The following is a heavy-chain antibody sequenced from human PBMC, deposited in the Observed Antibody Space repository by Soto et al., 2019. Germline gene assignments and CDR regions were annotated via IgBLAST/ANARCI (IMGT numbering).Heavy chain of an antibody. CDR2: TNGHGTTI. Sequence: EVQLVESGGGVVQPGGSLRLSCEASGFTFNNYEMNWDRQAPGKGLEWVSYTNGHGTTIKYADSVKGRFTISRDNARSSLYLQMNSLRDEDTAVCYCVRENYDNAFDFWGLGTLVTVSS. CDR1: GFTFNNYE. V-gene: IGHV3-48*03. D-gene: IGHD3-9*01. CDR3: VRENYDNAFDF. J-gene: IGHJ4*02.